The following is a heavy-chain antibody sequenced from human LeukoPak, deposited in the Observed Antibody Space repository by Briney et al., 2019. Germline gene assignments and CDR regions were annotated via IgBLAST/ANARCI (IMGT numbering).Heavy chain of an antibody. CDR3: ARGGRYYESSGYYHDAFDI. D-gene: IGHD3-22*01. Sequence: GGSLRLSCAASGFAVSSNYLSWVRQAPGKGLEWVSVIYSGGGTYYANSVKGRFTISRDNSKNTLYLQMNSLRAEDTAVYNCARGGRYYESSGYYHDAFDIWGQGTMVTVSS. V-gene: IGHV3-53*01. CDR2: IYSGGGT. J-gene: IGHJ3*02. CDR1: GFAVSSNY.